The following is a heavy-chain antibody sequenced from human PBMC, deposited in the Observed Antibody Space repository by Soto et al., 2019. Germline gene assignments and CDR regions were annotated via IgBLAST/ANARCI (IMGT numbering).Heavy chain of an antibody. J-gene: IGHJ4*02. V-gene: IGHV3-48*02. CDR3: ARWPKGSRVTS. Sequence: EVQLLESGGGLIHPGGFLRLCCVASGFRFSDHSMNWVRQAPGKGLEWVSYITSSGDSIYYADSVKGRFTVSRDNAKNSLFLQMNSLRDEDTAVYYCARWPKGSRVTSWGQGTLVTVSS. D-gene: IGHD4-17*01. CDR1: GFRFSDHS. CDR2: ITSSGDSI.